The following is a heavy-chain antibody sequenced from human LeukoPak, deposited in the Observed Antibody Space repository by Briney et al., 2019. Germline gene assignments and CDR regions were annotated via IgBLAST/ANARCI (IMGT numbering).Heavy chain of an antibody. CDR1: GASSSGYY. J-gene: IGHJ4*02. CDR2: INHSGST. Sequence: NPSETLSLTCAVYGASSSGYYWSWIRRPPGKGMEWIGEINHSGSTNYNPSLKSRVTISVDTSKNQFSLNLSSVTAADTAVYYCASHIAARPLDYWGQGTLVTVSS. CDR3: ASHIAARPLDY. V-gene: IGHV4-34*01. D-gene: IGHD6-6*01.